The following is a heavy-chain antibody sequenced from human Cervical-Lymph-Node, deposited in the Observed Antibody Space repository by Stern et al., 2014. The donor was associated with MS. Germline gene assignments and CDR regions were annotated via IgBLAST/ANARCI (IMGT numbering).Heavy chain of an antibody. CDR1: GDTFSNFD. CDR3: AKHQGGLAAY. Sequence: VQLVESEAEVKKPGSSVKVSCKASGDTFSNFDINWVRQAPGQGPEWVGGITPLFGTANYAPKFQGRVSFTADESTTTTYMELNSLRSEDTAVYYCAKHQGGLAAYWGQGTLVTVSS. D-gene: IGHD6-13*01. J-gene: IGHJ4*02. CDR2: ITPLFGTA. V-gene: IGHV1-69*01.